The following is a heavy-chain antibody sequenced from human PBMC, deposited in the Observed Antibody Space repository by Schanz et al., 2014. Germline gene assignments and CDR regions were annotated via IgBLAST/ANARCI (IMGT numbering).Heavy chain of an antibody. D-gene: IGHD2-21*01. CDR2: INTNTGNP. V-gene: IGHV7-4-1*02. J-gene: IGHJ4*02. Sequence: QVQLVQSGAEVKEPGASVKVSCKASGYTFTVYYMHWVRQAPGQGLEWMGWINTNTGNPTYAQGFTGRFVFALDTSVSTAYLQISNLKAEDTAIYYCAKGESAIRGLWSAYWGQGTLVTVSS. CDR3: AKGESAIRGLWSAY. CDR1: GYTFTVYY.